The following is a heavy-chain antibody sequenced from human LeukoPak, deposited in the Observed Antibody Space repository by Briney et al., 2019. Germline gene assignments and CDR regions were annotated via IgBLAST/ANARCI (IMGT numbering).Heavy chain of an antibody. D-gene: IGHD3-3*02. CDR1: GLTFSSYW. CDR2: IKTNAEGGTL. J-gene: IGHJ4*02. V-gene: IGHV3-15*07. CDR3: TTGIDDEGGY. Sequence: GGSLRLSCAASGLTFSSYWMHWVRQAPGKGLEWVGRIKTNAEGGTLDYTAPVKGRFTISRDDSKNTLYLQMDSLEVEDTGMYYCTTGIDDEGGYWGQGTLVTVSS.